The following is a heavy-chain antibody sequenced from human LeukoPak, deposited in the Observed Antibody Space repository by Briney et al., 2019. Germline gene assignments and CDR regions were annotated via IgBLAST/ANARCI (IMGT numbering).Heavy chain of an antibody. Sequence: PGGSLRLSCAASGFTVSSYEMNWVRQAPGKGLEWVSYISSSGSTKYYADSVKGRITISRDNAKKSMYLQMNSLRAEDTAVYYCARAFGSGSYSFWGQGTLVSVSS. V-gene: IGHV3-48*03. J-gene: IGHJ1*01. CDR2: ISSSGSTK. CDR3: ARAFGSGSYSF. CDR1: GFTVSSYE. D-gene: IGHD3-10*01.